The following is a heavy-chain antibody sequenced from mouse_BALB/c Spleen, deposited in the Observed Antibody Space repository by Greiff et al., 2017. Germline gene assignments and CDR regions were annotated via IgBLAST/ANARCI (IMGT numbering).Heavy chain of an antibody. J-gene: IGHJ2*01. V-gene: IGHV1-54*01. Sequence: VQLQQSGAELVRPGTSVKVSCKASGYAFTNYLIEWVKQRPGQGLEWIGVINPGSGGTNYNEKFKGKATLTADKSSSTAYMQLSSLTSDDSAVYFCARPSYYGSSYNYWGQGTTLTVSS. D-gene: IGHD1-1*01. CDR2: INPGSGGT. CDR1: GYAFTNYL. CDR3: ARPSYYGSSYNY.